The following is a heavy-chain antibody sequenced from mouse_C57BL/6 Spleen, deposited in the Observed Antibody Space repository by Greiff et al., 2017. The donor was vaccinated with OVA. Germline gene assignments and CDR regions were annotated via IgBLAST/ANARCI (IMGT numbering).Heavy chain of an antibody. D-gene: IGHD1-1*01. V-gene: IGHV1-55*01. Sequence: QVQQQQPGAELVKPGASVKMSCKASGYTFTSYWITWVKQRPGQGLEWIGDIYPGSGSTNYNEKFKSKATLTVDTSSSTAYMQLSSLTSEDSAVYYCARSENYRYYFDYWGQGTTLTVSS. J-gene: IGHJ2*01. CDR2: IYPGSGST. CDR1: GYTFTSYW. CDR3: ARSENYRYYFDY.